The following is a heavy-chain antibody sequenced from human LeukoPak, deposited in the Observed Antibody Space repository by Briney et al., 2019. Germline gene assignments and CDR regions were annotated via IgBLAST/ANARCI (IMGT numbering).Heavy chain of an antibody. CDR3: ALGLYSSSWYPVDAFDI. D-gene: IGHD6-13*01. Sequence: SVKVSCKASGGTFSSYAISWVRQAPGQGLEWMGRIIPILGIANYAQKFQGRVTITTDESTSTAYMELSSLRSEDTAVYYCALGLYSSSWYPVDAFDIWGQGTMVTVSS. J-gene: IGHJ3*02. V-gene: IGHV1-69*04. CDR1: GGTFSSYA. CDR2: IIPILGIA.